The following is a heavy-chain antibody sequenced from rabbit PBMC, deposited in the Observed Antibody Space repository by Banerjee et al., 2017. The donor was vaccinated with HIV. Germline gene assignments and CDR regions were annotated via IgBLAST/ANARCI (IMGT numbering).Heavy chain of an antibody. D-gene: IGHD1-1*01. J-gene: IGHJ2*01. CDR1: GVSLNDKDV. CDR2: INIVTGKS. Sequence: QEQLVESGGGLVQPEGSLTLTCKASGVSLNDKDVMCWVRQAPGKGLEWIACINIVTGKSVSASWAKGRFTMSRTSSTTVTLQMTSLTAADTATYFCARNYVNAFDPRGQGTLVTVS. CDR3: ARNYVNAFDP. V-gene: IGHV1S45*01.